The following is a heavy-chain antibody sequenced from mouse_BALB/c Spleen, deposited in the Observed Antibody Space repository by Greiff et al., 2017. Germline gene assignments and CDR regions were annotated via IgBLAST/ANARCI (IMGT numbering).Heavy chain of an antibody. V-gene: IGHV1S81*02. Sequence: QVQLQQSGAELVKPGASVKLSCKASGYTFTSYYMYWVKQRPGQGLEWIGEINPSNGGTNFNEKFKSKATLTVDKSSSTAYMQLSSLTSEDSAVYYCTRGNSYFDYWGQVTTLTVSS. J-gene: IGHJ2*01. CDR1: GYTFTSYY. CDR2: INPSNGGT. CDR3: TRGNSYFDY. D-gene: IGHD2-1*01.